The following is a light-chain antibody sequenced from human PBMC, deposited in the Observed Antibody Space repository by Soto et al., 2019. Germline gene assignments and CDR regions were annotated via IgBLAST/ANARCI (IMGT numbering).Light chain of an antibody. CDR2: EVT. Sequence: HSALTQPASVSGSPGQSITISCTGTSSDIGVYNYVSWYQHHPGVAPKLMIYEVTNRPSGVSNRFSGSKSGNTASLTISGLQPEDEADYYCSSYTSYSNLVFGGGTKLTVL. J-gene: IGLJ2*01. CDR3: SSYTSYSNLV. CDR1: SSDIGVYNY. V-gene: IGLV2-14*01.